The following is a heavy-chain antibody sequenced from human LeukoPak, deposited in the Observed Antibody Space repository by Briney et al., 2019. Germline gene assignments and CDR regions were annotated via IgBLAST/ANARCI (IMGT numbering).Heavy chain of an antibody. J-gene: IGHJ4*02. D-gene: IGHD3-10*01. V-gene: IGHV4-59*01. CDR2: IYYSGST. CDR3: ARDPGGGLWFGEPLS. Sequence: SETLSLTCTVSGGSISSYYWSWIRQAPGKGLEWIGYIYYSGSTNYNPSLKSRVSISVDTSQNQFSLKLSSVTAADTAVYYCARDPGGGLWFGEPLSWGQGTLVTVSS. CDR1: GGSISSYY.